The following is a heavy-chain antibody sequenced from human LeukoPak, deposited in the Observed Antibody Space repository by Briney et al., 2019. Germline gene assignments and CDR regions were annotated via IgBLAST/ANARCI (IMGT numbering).Heavy chain of an antibody. V-gene: IGHV4-59*01. CDR1: GGSISSYY. CDR3: ARDSYSSRRHYYGMDV. D-gene: IGHD6-13*01. J-gene: IGHJ6*02. Sequence: SETLSLTCTVSGGSISSYYWSWIRQPPGKGLEWIGYIYYSGSTNYNPSLKSRVTISVDTPKNQFSLKLSSVTAADTAVYYCARDSYSSRRHYYGMDVWGQGTTVTVSS. CDR2: IYYSGST.